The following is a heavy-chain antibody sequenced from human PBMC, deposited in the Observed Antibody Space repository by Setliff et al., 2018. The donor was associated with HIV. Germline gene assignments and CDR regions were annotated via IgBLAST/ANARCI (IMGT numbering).Heavy chain of an antibody. D-gene: IGHD3-22*01. CDR2: ISSSGNT. V-gene: IGHV4-39*01. CDR3: ARSSYYVSSGYYYPRGYFDL. J-gene: IGHJ2*01. CDR1: GGSISSTSYY. Sequence: PSETLSLTCTVSGGSISSTSYYWGWIRQPPGTGLEWIGSISSSGNTYYNPSLKSRVSISVDTSKNQFSLKLSSVTAADTAVYYCARSSYYVSSGYYYPRGYFDLWGRGTLVTVSS.